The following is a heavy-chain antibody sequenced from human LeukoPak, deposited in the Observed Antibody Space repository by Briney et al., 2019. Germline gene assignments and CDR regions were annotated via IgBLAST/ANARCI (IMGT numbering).Heavy chain of an antibody. CDR2: IIPIFGTA. CDR1: GGTFSSYA. D-gene: IGHD2-2*01. J-gene: IGHJ6*04. V-gene: IGHV1-69*06. CDR3: ASRYCSSTSCYDYYYGMDV. Sequence: SVKVSCKASGGTFSSYAISWVRQAPGQGLEWMGGIIPIFGTANYAQKFQGRVTITADKSTSTAYMELSSLRSEDTAVYYCASRYCSSTSCYDYYYGMDVWGKGTTVTVSS.